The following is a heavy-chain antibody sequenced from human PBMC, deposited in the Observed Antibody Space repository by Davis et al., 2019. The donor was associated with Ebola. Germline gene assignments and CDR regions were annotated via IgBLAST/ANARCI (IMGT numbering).Heavy chain of an antibody. CDR3: ARGVGRYYFDY. Sequence: MPSETLSLTCAVYGGSFSGYYWSWIRQPPGKGLEWIGEINHSGSTNYNPSLKSRVTISVDTSKNQFSLELSSVTAADTAVYYCARGVGRYYFDYWGQGTLVTVSS. V-gene: IGHV4-34*01. CDR1: GGSFSGYY. J-gene: IGHJ4*02. CDR2: INHSGST. D-gene: IGHD1-26*01.